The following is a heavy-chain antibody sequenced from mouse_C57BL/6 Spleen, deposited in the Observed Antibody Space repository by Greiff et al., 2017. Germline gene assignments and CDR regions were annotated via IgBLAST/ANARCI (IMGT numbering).Heavy chain of an antibody. V-gene: IGHV1-61*01. CDR1: GYTFTSYW. CDR3: ARRGPSSPWFAY. CDR2: IYPSDSET. Sequence: QVQLQQPGAELVRPGSSVKLSCKASGYTFTSYWMDWVKQRPGQGLEWIGNIYPSDSETHYNQKFKDKATLTVDKSSSTAYMQLSSLTSEAAAVYYCARRGPSSPWFAYWGQGTLVTVSA. J-gene: IGHJ3*01. D-gene: IGHD1-1*01.